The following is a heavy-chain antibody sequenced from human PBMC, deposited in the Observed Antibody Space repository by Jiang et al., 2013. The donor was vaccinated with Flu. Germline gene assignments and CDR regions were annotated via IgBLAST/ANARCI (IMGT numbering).Heavy chain of an antibody. V-gene: IGHV3-23*01. CDR3: AEETPGDYGDYGDAFDI. J-gene: IGHJ3*02. Sequence: VQLLESGGGLVQPGGSLRLSCAASGFTFSSYAMSWVRQAPGKGLEWVSAISGSGGSTYYADSVKGRFTISRDNSKNTLYLQMNSLRAEDTAVYYCAEETPGDYGDYGDAFDIWGQGTMVTVSS. CDR2: ISGSGGST. CDR1: GFTFSSYA. D-gene: IGHD4-17*01.